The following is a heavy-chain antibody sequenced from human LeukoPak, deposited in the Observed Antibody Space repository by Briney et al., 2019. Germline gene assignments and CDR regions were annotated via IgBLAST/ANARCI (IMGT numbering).Heavy chain of an antibody. Sequence: PSETLSLTCTVSGGSISSYYWSWIRQPPGKGLEWIGYIYYSGSTNYNPSLKSRVTISVDTSKNQFSLQLSSVTAADPAVYYCARGDYDFWSGRRYYYMDVWGKGTTVTVPS. D-gene: IGHD3-3*01. J-gene: IGHJ6*03. V-gene: IGHV4-59*01. CDR1: GGSISSYY. CDR2: IYYSGST. CDR3: ARGDYDFWSGRRYYYMDV.